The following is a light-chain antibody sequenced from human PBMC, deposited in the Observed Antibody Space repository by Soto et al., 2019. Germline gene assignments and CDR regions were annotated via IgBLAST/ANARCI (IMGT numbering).Light chain of an antibody. V-gene: IGKV1-5*03. CDR2: KAS. CDR3: QQYNTFSWT. Sequence: DIQMTQSPSTLSASVGDRVTITCRASQSVGTWLAWYQQKPGKAPKLLIYKASGLESGVPSRFTGSGSGIEFTLTISSLQPDDFATYYCQQYNTFSWTFGRGTKVDIK. CDR1: QSVGTW. J-gene: IGKJ1*01.